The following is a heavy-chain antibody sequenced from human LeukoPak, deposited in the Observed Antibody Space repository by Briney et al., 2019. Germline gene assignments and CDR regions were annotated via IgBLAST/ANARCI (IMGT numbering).Heavy chain of an antibody. J-gene: IGHJ4*02. CDR3: TVSTRGYAVLADY. CDR2: IFHSGST. Sequence: SETLSLTCTVSGYSISSGYYWGWMRQPPGKRLEWIGNIFHSGSTHYSPSLKSRVAMSLQTSINQFSLNLFSVTAADTAMYYCTVSTRGYAVLADYWGQGTLVTVSS. V-gene: IGHV4-38-2*02. D-gene: IGHD3-3*01. CDR1: GYSISSGYY.